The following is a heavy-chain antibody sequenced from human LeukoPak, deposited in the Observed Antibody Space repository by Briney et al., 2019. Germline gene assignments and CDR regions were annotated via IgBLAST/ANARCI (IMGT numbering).Heavy chain of an antibody. J-gene: IGHJ5*02. V-gene: IGHV1-2*02. CDR2: INPNSGGT. CDR1: GYTFTGYY. D-gene: IGHD2-15*01. Sequence: ASVKVSCKASGYTFTGYYMHWVRQAPGQGLEWMGWINPNSGGTNYAQKFQGRDTMTRDTSISTAYMELSRLRSDDTAVYYCASTLYCRGGRCHSPAGTWFAPGAHCTLVTVSS. CDR3: ASTLYCRGGRCHSPAGTWFAP.